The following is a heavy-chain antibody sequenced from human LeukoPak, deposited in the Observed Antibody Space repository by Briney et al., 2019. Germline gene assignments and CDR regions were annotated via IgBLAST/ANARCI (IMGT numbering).Heavy chain of an antibody. J-gene: IGHJ6*02. CDR3: ARDGASIDDQYYGLDV. D-gene: IGHD1-1*01. CDR2: IRSNSRGI. V-gene: IGHV3-21*06. Sequence: GGSLRLSCAASGFPFNSYTMNWVRQAPGKGLESVSSIRSNSRGINYADSVKGRFTISRDNDKNTVFLEMNSLRAEDTAVYYCARDGASIDDQYYGLDVWGQGTTVTVSS. CDR1: GFPFNSYT.